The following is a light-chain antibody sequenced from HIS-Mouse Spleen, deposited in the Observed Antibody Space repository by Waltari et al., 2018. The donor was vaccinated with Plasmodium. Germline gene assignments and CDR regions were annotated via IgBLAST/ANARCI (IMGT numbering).Light chain of an antibody. Sequence: SYELTQPPSVSVSPGQTASITCSGDALPKPYAYWYQQKPGQAPVLVIYKDSERPSGIPERFSGSSSGTTVTLTISGVQAEDEADYYCQSADSSGTYVVFGGGTKLTVL. V-gene: IGLV3-25*03. CDR2: KDS. CDR3: QSADSSGTYVV. J-gene: IGLJ2*01. CDR1: ALPKPY.